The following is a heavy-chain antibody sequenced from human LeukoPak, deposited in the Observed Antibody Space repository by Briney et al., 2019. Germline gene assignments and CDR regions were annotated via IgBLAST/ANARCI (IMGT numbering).Heavy chain of an antibody. V-gene: IGHV3-23*01. J-gene: IGHJ5*02. D-gene: IGHD3-22*01. Sequence: SGGSLRLSCAASGITFSSYGMSWVRQAPGKGLEWVSSISSTGGTTYYADSVKGRFTISRDNSKNTLYVQMNSLRDEDTAVYHCAKDLYYYAGSGYIDLWGQGTLVTVSS. CDR3: AKDLYYYAGSGYIDL. CDR2: ISSTGGTT. CDR1: GITFSSYG.